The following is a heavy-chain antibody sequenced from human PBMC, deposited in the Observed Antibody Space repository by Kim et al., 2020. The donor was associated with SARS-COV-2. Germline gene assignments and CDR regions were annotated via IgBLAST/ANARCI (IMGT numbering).Heavy chain of an antibody. CDR3: GRDMDV. Sequence: GGSLRLSCAASGFTFSTLWMNWIRQAPGKGLEWVANIKTDGSAQYYVDSVKGRFTISRDNAKNSLYLQMNSLRADDTAVYYCGRDMDVWGQGTTVTVSS. J-gene: IGHJ6*02. CDR2: IKTDGSAQ. V-gene: IGHV3-7*01. CDR1: GFTFSTLW.